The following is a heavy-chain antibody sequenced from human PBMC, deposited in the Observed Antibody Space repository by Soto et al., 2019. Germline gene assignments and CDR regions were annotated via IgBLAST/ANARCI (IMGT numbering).Heavy chain of an antibody. V-gene: IGHV1-69*13. CDR2: IIPIFGTA. Sequence: SVKVSCKASGGTFSSYAISWVRQAPGQGLEWMGGIIPIFGTANYAQKFQGRVTITADESTSTAYMELSSLRSEDTAVYYSTRKRDGYNYYFDYWGQGTLVTVSS. CDR1: GGTFSSYA. CDR3: TRKRDGYNYYFDY. J-gene: IGHJ4*02. D-gene: IGHD5-12*01.